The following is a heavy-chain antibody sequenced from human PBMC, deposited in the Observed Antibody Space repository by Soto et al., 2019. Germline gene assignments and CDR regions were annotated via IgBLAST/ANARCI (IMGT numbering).Heavy chain of an antibody. D-gene: IGHD6-6*01. CDR1: GYTFTSYG. J-gene: IGHJ5*02. CDR2: ISAYNGNT. CDR3: ASGHARPGWFDP. Sequence: ASVKVSCKASGYTFTSYGISWVRQAPGQGLEWMGWISAYNGNTNYAQKLQGRVTMTTDTSTSTAYMELRSLRSDATAVYYCASGHARPGWFDPWGQGTLVTVSS. V-gene: IGHV1-18*04.